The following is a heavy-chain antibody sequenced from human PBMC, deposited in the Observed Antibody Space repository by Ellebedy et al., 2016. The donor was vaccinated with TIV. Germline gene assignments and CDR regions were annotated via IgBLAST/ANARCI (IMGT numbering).Heavy chain of an antibody. CDR2: IDTDGTST. CDR3: ARATKSRGLDY. J-gene: IGHJ4*02. D-gene: IGHD3/OR15-3a*01. CDR1: GFTFSRYW. Sequence: GESLKISCAASGFTFSRYWMHWVRQVPGKGLVWVSRIDTDGTSTAYADSVKGRFTISRDNAKNTLYLQMNSLTAEDTAVYYCARATKSRGLDYWGQGTLVTVSS. V-gene: IGHV3-74*01.